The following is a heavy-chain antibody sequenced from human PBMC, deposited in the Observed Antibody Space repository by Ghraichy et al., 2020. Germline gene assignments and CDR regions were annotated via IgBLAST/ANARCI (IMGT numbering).Heavy chain of an antibody. CDR3: AKSDCSGGSCYSKGDYFDS. CDR2: ISGSGGST. V-gene: IGHV3-23*01. D-gene: IGHD2-15*01. CDR1: GFTFSSYA. J-gene: IGHJ4*02. Sequence: GGSLRLSCAASGFTFSSYAMSWVRQAPGKGLEWVSAISGSGGSTYYADSVKGRFTISRDNSKNTLYLQMNSLRAEDTAVYYCAKSDCSGGSCYSKGDYFDSWGQGTLVTVSS.